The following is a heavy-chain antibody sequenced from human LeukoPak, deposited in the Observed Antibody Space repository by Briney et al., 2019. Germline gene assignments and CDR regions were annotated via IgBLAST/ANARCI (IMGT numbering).Heavy chain of an antibody. Sequence: TGGSLRLSCAASGFMFSGFWMTRVRQAPGKGLEWVAHIKEDGSATKSIDAVKGRFTISRDNAKNSLYLQMNSLRAEDTAVYYCVRDIGWFRFDYWGQGTLVTVSS. CDR3: VRDIGWFRFDY. J-gene: IGHJ4*02. CDR1: GFMFSGFW. V-gene: IGHV3-7*03. D-gene: IGHD6-19*01. CDR2: IKEDGSAT.